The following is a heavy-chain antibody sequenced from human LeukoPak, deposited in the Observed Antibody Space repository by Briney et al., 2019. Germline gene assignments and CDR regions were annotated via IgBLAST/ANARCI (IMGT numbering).Heavy chain of an antibody. CDR3: AKDGSSWYYFDY. Sequence: GGSLRLSCAASGFTFSSYGTHWVRQAPGKGLEWVAVISYGGSNKYYADSVKGRFTISRDNSKNTLYLQMNSLRAEDTAVYYCAKDGSSWYYFDYWGQGTLVTVSS. CDR2: ISYGGSNK. V-gene: IGHV3-30*18. D-gene: IGHD6-13*01. CDR1: GFTFSSYG. J-gene: IGHJ4*02.